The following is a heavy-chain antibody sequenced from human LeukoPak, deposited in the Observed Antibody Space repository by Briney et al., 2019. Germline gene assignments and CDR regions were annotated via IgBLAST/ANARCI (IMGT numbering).Heavy chain of an antibody. CDR1: GFTFSSYG. J-gene: IGHJ6*03. Sequence: GGSLRLSCAASGFTFSSYGMHWVRQAPGKGLEWVAVISYDGSNKYYADSVKGRFTISRDNSKNTLYLQMNSLRAEDTAVYYCARAGYCGGDCYSRYYYYMDVWGKGTTVTVSS. V-gene: IGHV3-30*19. CDR3: ARAGYCGGDCYSRYYYYMDV. CDR2: ISYDGSNK. D-gene: IGHD2-21*02.